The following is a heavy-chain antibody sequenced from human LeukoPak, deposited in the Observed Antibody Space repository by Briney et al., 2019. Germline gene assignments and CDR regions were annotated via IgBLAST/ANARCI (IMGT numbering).Heavy chain of an antibody. CDR3: AKGTWLYAFDI. J-gene: IGHJ3*02. D-gene: IGHD6-19*01. CDR1: GFTFSSYA. V-gene: IGHV3-23*01. Sequence: PGGSLRLSCAASGFTFSSYAMSWVRRAPGKGLEWVSVARASGGSTYYADSVKGRFTISRDNPKNTLSLQMNSLRAEDTAVYYCAKGTWLYAFDIWGQGTMVTVSS. CDR2: ARASGGST.